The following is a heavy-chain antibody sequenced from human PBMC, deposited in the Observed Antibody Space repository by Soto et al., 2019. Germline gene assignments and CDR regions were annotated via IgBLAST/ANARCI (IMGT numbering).Heavy chain of an antibody. CDR2: IFYSGTT. D-gene: IGHD1-1*01. CDR3: ARDLWVEPELYYYGMDV. V-gene: IGHV4-30-4*01. Sequence: SETLSLTCTVSGDPISSADYYWGWIRQTPGKGLEWIGHIFYSGTTYYNPSLKSRLTISVDTSKNHFSLRLTSVTAADTAVYYCARDLWVEPELYYYGMDVWGQGTTVTVSS. J-gene: IGHJ6*02. CDR1: GDPISSADYY.